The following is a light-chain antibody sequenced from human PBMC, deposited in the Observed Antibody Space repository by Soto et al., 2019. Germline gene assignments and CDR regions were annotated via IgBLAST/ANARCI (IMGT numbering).Light chain of an antibody. CDR2: GAS. Sequence: EIVITQSPATLSVSPGERATLSCRASQSVSSNLAWYQQKPGQAHRLLIYGASTRATGIQARFSGSGSGTEFTLTIRSLQSEDFAVYYCKQYNNWPRTFGQGTKVDIK. J-gene: IGKJ1*01. CDR3: KQYNNWPRT. CDR1: QSVSSN. V-gene: IGKV3-15*01.